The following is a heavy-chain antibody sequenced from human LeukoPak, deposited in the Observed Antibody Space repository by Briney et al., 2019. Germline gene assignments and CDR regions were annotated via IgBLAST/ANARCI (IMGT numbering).Heavy chain of an antibody. V-gene: IGHV3-21*01. Sequence: GGSLRLSCAASGFTFSSYSMNWVRQAPGKGLEWVSSISSSSSYIYYADSVKGRFTISRDNAKNSLYLQMNSLRAEDTAVYYCAKALTGDDAFDIWGQGTMVTVSS. D-gene: IGHD7-27*01. CDR3: AKALTGDDAFDI. J-gene: IGHJ3*02. CDR1: GFTFSSYS. CDR2: ISSSSSYI.